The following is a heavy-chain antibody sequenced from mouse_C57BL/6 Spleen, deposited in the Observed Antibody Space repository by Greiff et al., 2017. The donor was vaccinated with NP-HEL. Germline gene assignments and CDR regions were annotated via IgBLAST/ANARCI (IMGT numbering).Heavy chain of an antibody. CDR1: GYTFTSYW. CDR3: AREEGFYYGNPFAY. D-gene: IGHD2-1*01. CDR2: IDPNSGGT. Sequence: QVQLKQPGAELVKPGASVKLSCKASGYTFTSYWMHWVKQRPGRGLEWIGRIDPNSGGTKYNEKFKSKATLTVDKPSSTAYMQLSSLTSEDSAVYYCAREEGFYYGNPFAYWGQGTLVTVSA. V-gene: IGHV1-72*01. J-gene: IGHJ3*01.